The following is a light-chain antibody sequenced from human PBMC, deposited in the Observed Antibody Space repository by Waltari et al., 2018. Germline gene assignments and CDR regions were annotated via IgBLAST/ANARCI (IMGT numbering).Light chain of an antibody. CDR2: AAS. V-gene: IGKV3-15*01. J-gene: IGKJ1*01. CDR3: QQYNDWYT. CDR1: QSIRRN. Sequence: EIVMTQAPAILSASPGERATLSCTASQSIRRNVAWYQHKRGQAPRLLIYAASSRATGVPSRFSGSGSGTEFTLTISSLQSEDFAVYFCQQYNDWYTFGPGTKVEIK.